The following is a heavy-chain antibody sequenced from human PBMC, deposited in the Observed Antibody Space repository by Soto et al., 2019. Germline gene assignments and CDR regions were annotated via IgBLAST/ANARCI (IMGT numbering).Heavy chain of an antibody. CDR1: GGTFSSYA. V-gene: IGHV1-69*06. Sequence: VASVKVSCKASGGTFSSYAISWVRQAPGQGLEWMGGIIPIFGTANYAQKFQGRVTITADKSTSTAYMELSSLRSEDTAVYYCARATLRTITGTTEEGFDYWGQGTLVTVSS. CDR3: ARATLRTITGTTEEGFDY. CDR2: IIPIFGTA. J-gene: IGHJ4*02. D-gene: IGHD1-7*01.